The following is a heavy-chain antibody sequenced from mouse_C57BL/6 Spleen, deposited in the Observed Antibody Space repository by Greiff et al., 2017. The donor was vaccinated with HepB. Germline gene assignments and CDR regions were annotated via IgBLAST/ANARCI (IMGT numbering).Heavy chain of an antibody. J-gene: IGHJ3*01. CDR3: ARGGNYDYDRFAY. V-gene: IGHV1-69*01. Sequence: VQLQQSGAELVMPGASVKLSCKASGYTFTSYWMHWVKQRPGQGLEWIGEIDPSDSYTNYNQKFTGKSTLTVDKSSSTAYMQLSSLTSEDSAVYYWARGGNYDYDRFAYWGQGTLVTVSA. D-gene: IGHD2-4*01. CDR2: IDPSDSYT. CDR1: GYTFTSYW.